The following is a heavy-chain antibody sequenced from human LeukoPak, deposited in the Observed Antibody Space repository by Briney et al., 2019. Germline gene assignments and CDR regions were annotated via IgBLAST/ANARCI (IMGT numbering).Heavy chain of an antibody. D-gene: IGHD6-13*01. Sequence: SETLSLTXTVSGGSISSGSYYWSWIRQPAGKGLEWIGRIYTSGSTNYNPSLKSRVTISVDTSKNQFSLKLSSATAADTAVYYCATAAAGSHFDYWGQGTLVTVSS. CDR3: ATAAAGSHFDY. V-gene: IGHV4-61*02. CDR2: IYTSGST. CDR1: GGSISSGSYY. J-gene: IGHJ4*02.